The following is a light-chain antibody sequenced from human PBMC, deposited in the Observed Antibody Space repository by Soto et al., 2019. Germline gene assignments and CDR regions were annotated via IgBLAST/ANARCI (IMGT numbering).Light chain of an antibody. CDR1: SSDVGGYNY. J-gene: IGLJ3*02. CDR2: DVS. Sequence: QSALTQPRSVSVSPGQSVTISCTGTSSDVGGYNYVSWYQQHPGKAPKLMIYDVSKRPSGVPDRFSGSKSGNAASLTISGLQAEDEADYSCCSSAGSYTSVFGGGTKLTVL. CDR3: CSSAGSYTSV. V-gene: IGLV2-11*01.